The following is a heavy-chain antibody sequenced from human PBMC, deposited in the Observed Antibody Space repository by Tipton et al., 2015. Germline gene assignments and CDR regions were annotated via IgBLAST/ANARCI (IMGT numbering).Heavy chain of an antibody. CDR2: ISYTDGA. CDR1: GVSISSYY. J-gene: IGHJ4*02. D-gene: IGHD3-16*01. Sequence: TLSLTCTVSGVSISSYYWTWIRQPPGKGLEWIGYISYTDGAHYNPALKSRVTISVDTSKNQFSLTLNSVAAADTAVYYCARGVGGIFEYWGQGTLVTVSS. CDR3: ARGVGGIFEY. V-gene: IGHV4-59*07.